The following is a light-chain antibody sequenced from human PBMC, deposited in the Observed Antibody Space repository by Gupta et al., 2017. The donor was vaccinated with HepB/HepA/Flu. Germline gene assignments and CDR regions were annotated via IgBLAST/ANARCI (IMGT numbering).Light chain of an antibody. CDR1: TPNIGNNY. CDR2: RNN. CDR3: AAWDDNLCVV. J-gene: IGLJ2*01. Sequence: QSVLTQPPSASGTPGQRVTISCSGSTPNIGNNYVYWYQQFPGTAPKLLIYRNNQRPSGVPGRFSGSKSGTSASLAISGLRAEEEADYYCAAWDDNLCVVFGGGTKLTVL. V-gene: IGLV1-47*01.